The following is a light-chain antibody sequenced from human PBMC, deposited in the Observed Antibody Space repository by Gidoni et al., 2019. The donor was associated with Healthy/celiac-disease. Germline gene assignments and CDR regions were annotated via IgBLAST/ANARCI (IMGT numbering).Light chain of an antibody. V-gene: IGKV1-33*01. CDR3: QQYDKLP. CDR2: DAS. CDR1: QDISNY. J-gene: IGKJ5*01. Sequence: DIQMTQSPSSLSASVGDRVTLTCQASQDISNYLNWYQQKPGKAPKLLIYDASNLETRVPSRFSGSGSGTDFTFTISSLQPEDIATYYCQQYDKLPFGQXTRLEIK.